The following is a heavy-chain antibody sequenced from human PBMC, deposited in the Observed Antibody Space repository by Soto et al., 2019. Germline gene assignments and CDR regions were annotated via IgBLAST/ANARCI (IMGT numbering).Heavy chain of an antibody. Sequence: ASVKVSCKASGYTFTSYAMHWLLQAPGQRLEWMGWINAGNGNTKYSQKFQGRVTITRDTSASTAYMELSSLRSEDTAVYYCARDGSVRFNDYWGQGTLVTVSS. D-gene: IGHD4-17*01. CDR2: INAGNGNT. J-gene: IGHJ4*02. CDR3: ARDGSVRFNDY. CDR1: GYTFTSYA. V-gene: IGHV1-3*01.